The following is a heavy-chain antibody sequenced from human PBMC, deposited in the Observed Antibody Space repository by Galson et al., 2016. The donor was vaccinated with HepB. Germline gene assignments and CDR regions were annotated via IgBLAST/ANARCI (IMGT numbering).Heavy chain of an antibody. Sequence: PALVKPTQTLTLTCSFSGFSLSTRGVGVGWIRQPPGKALEWLALIYWDDDKRYRPSLTSRLTITKDTPKNQVVLTMTNVDPVDTATYYCAHRRGGCFGGIFGELDYWGQGTLVTVSS. CDR3: AHRRGGCFGGIFGELDY. CDR2: IYWDDDK. V-gene: IGHV2-5*02. D-gene: IGHD3-10*02. J-gene: IGHJ4*02. CDR1: GFSLSTRGVG.